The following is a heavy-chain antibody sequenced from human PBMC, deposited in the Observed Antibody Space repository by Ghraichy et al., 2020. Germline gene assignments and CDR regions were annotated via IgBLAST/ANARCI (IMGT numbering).Heavy chain of an antibody. V-gene: IGHV3-64*02. Sequence: GGSLRLSCAASGFIFSDYTMHWVRQAPGKGLEYVSAISNNGVSVYYADSVKDRFIISRDNTKSTLYLQMGSLRVEDMGVYYCARDRQYDFWYGYGKYYMDVWGRGTAVTVSS. CDR2: ISNNGVSV. CDR1: GFIFSDYT. CDR3: ARDRQYDFWYGYGKYYMDV. J-gene: IGHJ6*03. D-gene: IGHD3-3*01.